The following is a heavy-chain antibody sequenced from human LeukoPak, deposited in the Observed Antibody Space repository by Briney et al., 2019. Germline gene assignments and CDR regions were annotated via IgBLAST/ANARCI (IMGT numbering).Heavy chain of an antibody. CDR3: ARAPSGRYFDF. V-gene: IGHV4-38-2*02. CDR2: IYHSGST. CDR1: GYSISNDYY. Sequence: SETLSLTCTVSGYSISNDYYWGWIRQPPGKGLEWIGTIYHSGSTYYNPSLKSRVTISVDTSKNQFSLELSSVTAADTAVYYCARAPSGRYFDFWGQGTLVTVSS. J-gene: IGHJ4*02.